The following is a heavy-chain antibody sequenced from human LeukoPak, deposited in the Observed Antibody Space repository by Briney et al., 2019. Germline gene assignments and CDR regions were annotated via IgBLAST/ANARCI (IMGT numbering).Heavy chain of an antibody. V-gene: IGHV4-4*02. J-gene: IGHJ3*02. CDR3: ARLGGYHSTGSPAFDI. D-gene: IGHD3-22*01. CDR2: IQHSGTT. CDR1: GGSLNTINW. Sequence: PSETLSLTCSVSGGSLNTINWWTWVRHPPGKGLEWIGEIQHSGTTNYNPSFKSRLTISVDTSANQFSLRLNSVTAADTAVYYCARLGGYHSTGSPAFDIWGQGTMVTVSS.